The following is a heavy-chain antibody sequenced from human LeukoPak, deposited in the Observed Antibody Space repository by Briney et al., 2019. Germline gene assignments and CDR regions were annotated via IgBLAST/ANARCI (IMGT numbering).Heavy chain of an antibody. D-gene: IGHD6-19*01. Sequence: ASVKVSCKASGYTFTSYDINWVRQATGQGLEWMGWMNPNSGNTGYAQKFQGRVTITRNTSISTAYMELSSLRSEDMAVYYCAGENQQWVYDYWGQGTLVTVSS. CDR2: MNPNSGNT. CDR1: GYTFTSYD. J-gene: IGHJ4*02. CDR3: AGENQQWVYDY. V-gene: IGHV1-8*03.